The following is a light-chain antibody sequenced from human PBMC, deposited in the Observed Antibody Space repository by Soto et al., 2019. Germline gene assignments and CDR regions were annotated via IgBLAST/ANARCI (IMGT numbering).Light chain of an antibody. CDR3: QQRSNWSFT. CDR1: QSVSSY. Sequence: EIVLTQSPATLSLSPGDRATLSCRASQSVSSYLAWYQQKPGQAPRLLIYDASNRATGIPARFSGSGSGTDFTLTISSLEPEDFAVYYCQQRSNWSFTFSQGTRLEIK. J-gene: IGKJ5*01. CDR2: DAS. V-gene: IGKV3-11*01.